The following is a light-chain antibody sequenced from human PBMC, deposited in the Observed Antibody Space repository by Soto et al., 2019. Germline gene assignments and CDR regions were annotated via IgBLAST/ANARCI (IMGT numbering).Light chain of an antibody. Sequence: DIPMTQSPSTLSASVGDGVTITCRASQSISSWLAWYQQKPGKAPKLQIYKASSFESGVPLRFSGSGSGTEFTLTISSVQPGDFGTYYCQQYNSYAWTVGQGTKVEIK. CDR1: QSISSW. J-gene: IGKJ1*01. CDR2: KAS. CDR3: QQYNSYAWT. V-gene: IGKV1-5*03.